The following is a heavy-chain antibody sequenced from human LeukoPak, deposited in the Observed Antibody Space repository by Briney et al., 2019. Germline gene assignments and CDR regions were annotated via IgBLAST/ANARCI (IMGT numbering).Heavy chain of an antibody. D-gene: IGHD3-3*01. V-gene: IGHV4-34*01. CDR2: INHSGST. J-gene: IGHJ6*02. CDR3: ARGYDFWSGYLDYYYYYGMDV. Sequence: SSETLSLTCAVYGGSFSGYYWSWIRQPPGKGLEWIGEINHSGSTNYNPSLKSRVTISVDTSKNQFSLKLSSVTAADTAVYYCARGYDFWSGYLDYYYYYGMDVWGQGTTVTVSS. CDR1: GGSFSGYY.